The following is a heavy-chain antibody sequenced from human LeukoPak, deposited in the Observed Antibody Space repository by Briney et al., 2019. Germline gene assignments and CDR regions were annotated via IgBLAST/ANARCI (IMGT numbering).Heavy chain of an antibody. J-gene: IGHJ4*02. CDR3: ARAATVTPGLTAGY. D-gene: IGHD4-17*01. Sequence: ASVKVSCKASGYTFTSYATHWVRQAPGQRLEWMGWINAGNGNTKYSQKFQGRVTITRDTSASTAYMELSSLRSEDTAVYYCARAATVTPGLTAGYWGQGTLVTVSS. V-gene: IGHV1-3*01. CDR2: INAGNGNT. CDR1: GYTFTSYA.